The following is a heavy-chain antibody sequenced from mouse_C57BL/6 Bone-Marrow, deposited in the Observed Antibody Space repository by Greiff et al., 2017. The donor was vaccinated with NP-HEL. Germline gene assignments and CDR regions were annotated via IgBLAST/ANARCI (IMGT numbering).Heavy chain of an antibody. D-gene: IGHD1-1*01. CDR3: ARYHYYGSRYYAMDY. J-gene: IGHJ4*01. Sequence: EVKLMESGPGLAKPSQTLSLTCSVTGYSITSDYWNWIRKFPGNKLEYMGYISYSGSTYYNPSLKSRISITRDTSKNQYYLQLNSVTTEDTATYYCARYHYYGSRYYAMDYWGQGTSVTVSS. CDR2: ISYSGST. V-gene: IGHV3-8*01. CDR1: GYSITSDY.